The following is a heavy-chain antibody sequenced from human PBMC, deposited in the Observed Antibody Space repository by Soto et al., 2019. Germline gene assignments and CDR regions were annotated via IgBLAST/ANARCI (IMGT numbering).Heavy chain of an antibody. CDR3: ARDSGVAYGMDV. J-gene: IGHJ6*02. D-gene: IGHD3-10*01. Sequence: GSLRLSCAASEFTFTSYWMHWVRQAPGKGLVWVSRISSDGSSTNYTDSVRGRFTISRDNAKNTLYLQMNSLRAEDTAVYYCARDSGVAYGMDVWGPGTTVTVSS. CDR2: ISSDGSST. V-gene: IGHV3-74*01. CDR1: EFTFTSYW.